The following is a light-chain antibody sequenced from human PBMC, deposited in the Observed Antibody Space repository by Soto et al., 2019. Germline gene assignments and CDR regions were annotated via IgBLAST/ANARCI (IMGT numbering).Light chain of an antibody. Sequence: EIVMTQSPATLSMSPWERATLSCRASQSIKRDLAWYLQKPGQAPRLLIYGASLRATGISARFSGSGFGTEFTLTISSLQSEDFAVYYCQQYNNWPLTFGGGTKVDIK. J-gene: IGKJ4*01. CDR1: QSIKRD. CDR3: QQYNNWPLT. V-gene: IGKV3-15*01. CDR2: GAS.